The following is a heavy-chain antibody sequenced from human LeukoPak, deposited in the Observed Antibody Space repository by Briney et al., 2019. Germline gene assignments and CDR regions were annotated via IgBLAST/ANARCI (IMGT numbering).Heavy chain of an antibody. D-gene: IGHD1-26*01. CDR1: GGSISSSSCY. CDR3: ARDLTGATGSYYYYYMDV. CDR2: IYYSGST. J-gene: IGHJ6*03. V-gene: IGHV4-39*02. Sequence: SETLSLTCTVSGGSISSSSCYWGWIRQPPGKGLEWIESIYYSGSTYYNPSLKSRVTISVDTSKNQFSLKLSSVTAADTAVYYCARDLTGATGSYYYYYMDVWGKGTTVTVSS.